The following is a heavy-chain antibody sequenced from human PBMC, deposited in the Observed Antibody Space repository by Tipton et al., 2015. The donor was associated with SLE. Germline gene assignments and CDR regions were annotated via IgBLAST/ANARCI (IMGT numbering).Heavy chain of an antibody. Sequence: TLSLTCAVYGGSFSGYHWSWIRQPPGKGLEWIGEINHSGSTNYNPSLKSRVTISVDTSKNQFSLKLSSVTAADTAVYYCAGRGIAAAGFLDYWGQGTLVTVSS. D-gene: IGHD6-13*01. CDR3: AGRGIAAAGFLDY. V-gene: IGHV4-34*01. CDR2: INHSGST. J-gene: IGHJ4*02. CDR1: GGSFSGYH.